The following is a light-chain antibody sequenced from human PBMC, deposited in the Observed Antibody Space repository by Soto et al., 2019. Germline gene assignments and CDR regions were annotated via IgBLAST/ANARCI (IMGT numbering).Light chain of an antibody. CDR3: ASWDDSLSGGV. J-gene: IGLJ3*02. CDR2: TDY. V-gene: IGLV1-44*01. Sequence: QSVLTQPPSASGTPGQRVIISCSGSNSNIGTYTVNWYQQLPGTAPKLLIYTDYQRPSGVPDRFSGSRSGTSASLAISGLQSEDEADYYCASWDDSLSGGVFGGGTKVTV. CDR1: NSNIGTYT.